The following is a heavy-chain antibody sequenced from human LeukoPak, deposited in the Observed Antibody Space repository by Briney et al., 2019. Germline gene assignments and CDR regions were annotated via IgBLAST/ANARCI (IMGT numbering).Heavy chain of an antibody. Sequence: PGGSLRLPCAASGFTFSSYAMHWVRQAPGKGLEWVAVISYDGSNKYYADSVKGRFTISRDNSKNTLYLQMNSLRAEDTAVYYCARGSGSYYVGLDYWGQGTLVTVSS. V-gene: IGHV3-30-3*01. CDR2: ISYDGSNK. CDR3: ARGSGSYYVGLDY. CDR1: GFTFSSYA. J-gene: IGHJ4*02. D-gene: IGHD1-26*01.